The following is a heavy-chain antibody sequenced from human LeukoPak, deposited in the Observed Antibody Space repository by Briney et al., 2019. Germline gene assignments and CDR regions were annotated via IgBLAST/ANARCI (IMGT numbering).Heavy chain of an antibody. Sequence: AAVKVSCKASGYTFTHYGITWVRQAPGQGLSCMGWINTYNGDTKCAQKLQGRVTMTTDTSTSTAFMELRSLRSEDSAVYYCARGIRSPLFAYWGLGTLVTVSP. CDR3: ARGIRSPLFAY. J-gene: IGHJ4*02. D-gene: IGHD3-16*01. CDR1: GYTFTHYG. V-gene: IGHV1-18*01. CDR2: INTYNGDT.